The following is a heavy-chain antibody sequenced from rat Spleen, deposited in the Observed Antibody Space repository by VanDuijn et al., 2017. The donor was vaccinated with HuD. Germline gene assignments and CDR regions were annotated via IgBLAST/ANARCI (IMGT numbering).Heavy chain of an antibody. J-gene: IGHJ1*01. CDR2: ISYEGSST. CDR1: GFTFSNYD. V-gene: IGHV5-22*01. D-gene: IGHD2-7*01. CDR3: ARQGYLRDWYFDF. Sequence: EVQLVESGGRLVQPGNSLKLSCAASGFTFSNYDMAWVRQAPKKGLEWVASISYEGSSTYYGDSVKGRFTISRDNAKSTLYLEMDSLRSEDTATYYCARQGYLRDWYFDFWGPGTMVTVSS.